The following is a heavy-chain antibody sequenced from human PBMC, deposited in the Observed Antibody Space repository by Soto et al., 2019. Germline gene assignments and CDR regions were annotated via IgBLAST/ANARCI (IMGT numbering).Heavy chain of an antibody. CDR3: TKDRATHRNY. CDR1: GFTFRNYV. Sequence: QVQLVESGGGVVQPGRSLSLSCAASGFTFRNYVMHWVRQAPGKGLEWVAVISSDGSNKYYADSVKGRFTISRDNSKNTLYLQMKRLRIEDTAVYYCTKDRATHRNYWGQGTLVTVSS. J-gene: IGHJ4*02. CDR2: ISSDGSNK. D-gene: IGHD5-12*01. V-gene: IGHV3-30*18.